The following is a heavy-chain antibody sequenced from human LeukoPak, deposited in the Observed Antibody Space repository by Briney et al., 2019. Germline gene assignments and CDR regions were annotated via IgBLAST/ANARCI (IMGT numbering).Heavy chain of an antibody. CDR2: ISAYNGDT. V-gene: IGHV1-18*01. CDR3: ARDPSNSSGGYEHFDY. CDR1: GYTFTSHS. Sequence: AASVKVSCKASGYTFTSHSISWVRQAPGQGLEWMGWISAYNGDTKYAQNFQGRVTMTTDASTTTAYMELRSLTSDDTAVYYCARDPSNSSGGYEHFDYWGQGTLVTVSS. J-gene: IGHJ4*02. D-gene: IGHD6-19*01.